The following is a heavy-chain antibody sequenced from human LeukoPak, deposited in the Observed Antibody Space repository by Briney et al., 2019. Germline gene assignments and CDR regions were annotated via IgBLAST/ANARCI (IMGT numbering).Heavy chain of an antibody. D-gene: IGHD6-13*01. Sequence: GGSLRLSCAASGFTFDDYAMHWVRQAPGKGLEWVSGISWNSGSIGYADSVKGRFTISRDDAKNSLYLQMNSLRAEDTALYYCAKGGSSSWYGNFDYWGQGTLVTASS. J-gene: IGHJ4*02. V-gene: IGHV3-9*01. CDR1: GFTFDDYA. CDR2: ISWNSGSI. CDR3: AKGGSSSWYGNFDY.